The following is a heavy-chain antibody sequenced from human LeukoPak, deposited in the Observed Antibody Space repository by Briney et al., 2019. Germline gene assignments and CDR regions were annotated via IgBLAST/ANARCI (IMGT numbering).Heavy chain of an antibody. J-gene: IGHJ4*02. CDR1: GGSISSYY. CDR3: AKEDDYGGKVDY. CDR2: IYTSGST. Sequence: SETLSLTCTVSGGSISSYYWSWIRQPAGKGLEWIGRIYTSGSTNYNPSLKSRVTMSVDTSKNQFSLKLSSVTAEDTAVYYCAKEDDYGGKVDYWGQGTLVTVSS. D-gene: IGHD4-23*01. V-gene: IGHV4-4*07.